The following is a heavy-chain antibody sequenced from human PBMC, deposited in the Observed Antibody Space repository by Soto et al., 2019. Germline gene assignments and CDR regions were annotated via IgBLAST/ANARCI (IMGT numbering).Heavy chain of an antibody. D-gene: IGHD2-15*01. CDR1: GYTFTSYG. J-gene: IGHJ5*02. V-gene: IGHV1-18*01. Sequence: ASVKVSCKASGYTFTSYGISWVRQAPGQRHKWLGWISPYDDITKYAQILQGRVSMTTDTSTSTAYMELRSLRSDDTAVYYCARGFRVAATRWWFDPWGQGTLVTVSS. CDR2: ISPYDDIT. CDR3: ARGFRVAATRWWFDP.